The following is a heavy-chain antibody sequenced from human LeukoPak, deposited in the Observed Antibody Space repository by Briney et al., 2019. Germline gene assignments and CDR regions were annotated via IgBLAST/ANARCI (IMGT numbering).Heavy chain of an antibody. CDR1: GYSFTNYY. CDR2: INPSGGST. Sequence: GASVKVSCKASGYSFTNYYMHWVRQAPGQGLEWMGIINPSGGSTSYAQKFQGRVTITADVFTSTAYMELSSLRSEDTAVYYCARDRPGRYCSSTSCFIASPFDPWGQGTLVTVSS. D-gene: IGHD2-2*01. J-gene: IGHJ5*02. V-gene: IGHV1-46*01. CDR3: ARDRPGRYCSSTSCFIASPFDP.